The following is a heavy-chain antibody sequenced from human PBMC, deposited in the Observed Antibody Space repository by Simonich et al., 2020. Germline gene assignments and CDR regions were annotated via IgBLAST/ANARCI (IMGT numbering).Heavy chain of an antibody. CDR2: INPQRGGT. J-gene: IGHJ2*01. D-gene: IGHD6-13*01. CDR3: ARGGVRSSSWNWYFDL. CDR1: GYTFTGYY. V-gene: IGHV1-2*02. Sequence: QVQLVQSGAEVKKPGASVKVSCKASGYTFTGYYMHWVRQAPGQGLEWMGWINPQRGGTNNAQKFQGRVTMTRDTSISTAYMELSRLRSDDTAVYYCARGGVRSSSWNWYFDLWGRGTLVTVSS.